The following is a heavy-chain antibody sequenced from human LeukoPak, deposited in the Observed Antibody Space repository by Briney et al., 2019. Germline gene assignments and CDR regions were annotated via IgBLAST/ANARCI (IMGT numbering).Heavy chain of an antibody. Sequence: GASVKVSCKASGYTFTGYYMHWVRQAPGQGLEWMGWINPNSGGTNYAQKFQGRVTMTRDTSISTAYMELSRLRSDDTAVYYCARDHSGGYGDYGSAAFDIWGQGTMVTVSS. J-gene: IGHJ3*02. CDR3: ARDHSGGYGDYGSAAFDI. CDR2: INPNSGGT. CDR1: GYTFTGYY. D-gene: IGHD4-17*01. V-gene: IGHV1-2*02.